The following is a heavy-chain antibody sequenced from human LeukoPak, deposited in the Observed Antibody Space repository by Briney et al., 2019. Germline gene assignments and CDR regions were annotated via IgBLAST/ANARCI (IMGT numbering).Heavy chain of an antibody. CDR3: ARDLHYYGSGVPPGY. CDR2: IDSDDTT. V-gene: IGHV3-53*01. J-gene: IGHJ4*02. Sequence: GGSLRLSCAASGFTFSDYNMRWIRQAPGKGLDWVSTIDSDDTTYYAESVKGRFTISRDNAKNTLYLHMNNLRAEDTAVYYCARDLHYYGSGVPPGYWGQGILVTVSS. CDR1: GFTFSDYN. D-gene: IGHD3-10*01.